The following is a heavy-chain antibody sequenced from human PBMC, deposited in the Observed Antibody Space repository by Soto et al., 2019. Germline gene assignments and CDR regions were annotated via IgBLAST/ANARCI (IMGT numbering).Heavy chain of an antibody. CDR2: IKQDGSEK. J-gene: IGHJ6*02. Sequence: PGGSLRLSCAASGFTFSSYWMSWVRQAPGKGLEWVANIKQDGSEKYYVDSVKGRFTISRDNAKNSLYLQMNSLRAEDTAVYYCARERKGYCSGGSCYWPPPNLYYYYYYGMDVWGQGTTVTVSS. CDR1: GFTFSSYW. D-gene: IGHD2-15*01. CDR3: ARERKGYCSGGSCYWPPPNLYYYYYYGMDV. V-gene: IGHV3-7*01.